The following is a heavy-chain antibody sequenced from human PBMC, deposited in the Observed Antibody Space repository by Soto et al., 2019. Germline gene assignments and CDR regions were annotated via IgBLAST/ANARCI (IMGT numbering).Heavy chain of an antibody. CDR1: GFTFSSYG. V-gene: IGHV3-33*01. D-gene: IGHD2-15*01. Sequence: QVQLVESGGGVVQPGRSLRLSCAASGFTFSSYGMHWVRQAPGKGLEWVAVIWYDGSNKYYADSVKGRFTISRDNSKNTLYLQMNSLRAEDTAVYYCARDGLGCSGGSCYFFAVPEYFQHWGQGTLVTVSS. J-gene: IGHJ1*01. CDR3: ARDGLGCSGGSCYFFAVPEYFQH. CDR2: IWYDGSNK.